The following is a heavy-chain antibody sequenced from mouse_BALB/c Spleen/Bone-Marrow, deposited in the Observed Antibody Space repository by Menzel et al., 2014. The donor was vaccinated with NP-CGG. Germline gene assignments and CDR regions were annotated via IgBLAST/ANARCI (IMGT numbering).Heavy chain of an antibody. J-gene: IGHJ1*01. Sequence: EVMLVESGPELEKPGASVMISCKASVYSFTGYNINWVKQTTGKSLEWIGNIDPYYGGTDYNQKFKGKATLTVDRSSSTAYMQLRSLTSDDAAVYSSARVGNNGDLDVWGAGTTVTVSS. D-gene: IGHD3-1*01. CDR1: VYSFTGYN. CDR2: IDPYYGGT. V-gene: IGHV1-42*01. CDR3: ARVGNNGDLDV.